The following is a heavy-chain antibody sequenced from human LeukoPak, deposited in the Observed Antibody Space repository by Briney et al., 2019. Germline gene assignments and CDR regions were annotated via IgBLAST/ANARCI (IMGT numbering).Heavy chain of an antibody. CDR3: ARCYYDSSGYPYYFDY. D-gene: IGHD3-22*01. V-gene: IGHV4-39*01. Sequence: SETLSLTCTVSGGSISSSSYYWGWIRQPPGKGLEWIGSIYYSGSTYYNPFLKSRVTISVDTSKNQFSLKLSSVTAADTAVYYCARCYYDSSGYPYYFDYWGQGTLVTVSS. J-gene: IGHJ4*02. CDR2: IYYSGST. CDR1: GGSISSSSYY.